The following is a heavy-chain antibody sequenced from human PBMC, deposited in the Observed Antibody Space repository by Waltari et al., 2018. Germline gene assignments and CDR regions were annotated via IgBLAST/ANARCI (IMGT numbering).Heavy chain of an antibody. CDR3: ARDTYSSSLDY. Sequence: QVQLVQSGAEVKKPGASVKVSCKASGYTFTGYYMHWVRQAPGQGLEWMGWINPNSGGTNYAQKVQGRVTMTRDTSISTAYMELSRLRSDDTAVYYCARDTYSSSLDYWGQGTLVTVSS. D-gene: IGHD6-13*01. J-gene: IGHJ4*02. CDR1: GYTFTGYY. CDR2: INPNSGGT. V-gene: IGHV1-2*02.